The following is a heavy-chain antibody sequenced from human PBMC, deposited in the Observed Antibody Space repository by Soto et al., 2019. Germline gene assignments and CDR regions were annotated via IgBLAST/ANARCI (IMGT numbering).Heavy chain of an antibody. CDR2: IYPGDSDT. CDR3: ARYASGGHYFDY. D-gene: IGHD1-26*01. CDR1: GYVFSNYW. Sequence: LGESLKISCKGSGYVFSNYWIGWVRQMPGKGLEWMGIIYPGDSDTTYSPSFQGQFTISADKSISTAYLQWSSLKASDTALYYCARYASGGHYFDYWGQGALVTVSS. V-gene: IGHV5-51*01. J-gene: IGHJ4*02.